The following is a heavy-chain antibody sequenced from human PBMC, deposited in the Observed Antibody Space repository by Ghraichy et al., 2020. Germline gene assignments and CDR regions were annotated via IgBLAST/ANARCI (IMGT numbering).Heavy chain of an antibody. D-gene: IGHD2-2*01. Sequence: GGSLRLSCAASGFTFSDYYMSWIRQAPGKGLEWVSYISSSGSTITYADSVKGRFTISRDNAKNSLYLQMNSLRAEDKAVYYCAVEPWENNVVVPAATFRLGTDTFDYWGQGTLVTVSS. J-gene: IGHJ4*02. CDR1: GFTFSDYY. V-gene: IGHV3-11*01. CDR3: AVEPWENNVVVPAATFRLGTDTFDY. CDR2: ISSSGSTI.